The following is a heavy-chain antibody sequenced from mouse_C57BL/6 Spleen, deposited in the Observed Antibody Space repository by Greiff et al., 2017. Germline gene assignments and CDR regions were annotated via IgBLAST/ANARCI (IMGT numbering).Heavy chain of an antibody. D-gene: IGHD1-1*01. Sequence: VQRVESGAELVRPGASVTLSCKASGYTFTDYEMHWVKQTPVHGLEWIGAIDPETGGTAYNQKFKGKAILTADKSSSTAYMELRSLTSEDSAVYYCTRGDYGSRFDYWGQGTTLTVSS. CDR3: TRGDYGSRFDY. CDR2: IDPETGGT. V-gene: IGHV1-15*01. J-gene: IGHJ2*01. CDR1: GYTFTDYE.